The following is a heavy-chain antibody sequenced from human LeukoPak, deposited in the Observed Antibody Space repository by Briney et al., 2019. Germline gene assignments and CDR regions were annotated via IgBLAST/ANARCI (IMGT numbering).Heavy chain of an antibody. J-gene: IGHJ4*02. V-gene: IGHV4-39*01. D-gene: IGHD3-22*01. CDR1: GASITSTSHY. Sequence: SETLSLTCTVSGASITSTSHYWGWIRQPPGKGLECIGTIYYSGSTYYNPSLKSRVTISVDTSKNQLSLRLSSVTAADTAVYYCARVTPITTMIVVVPPHFDYWGQGTLVTVSS. CDR2: IYYSGST. CDR3: ARVTPITTMIVVVPPHFDY.